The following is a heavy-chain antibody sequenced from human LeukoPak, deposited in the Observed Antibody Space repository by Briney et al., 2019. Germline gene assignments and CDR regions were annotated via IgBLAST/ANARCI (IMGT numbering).Heavy chain of an antibody. J-gene: IGHJ4*02. Sequence: GGTLRLSCAASGFSFSIYGMHWVRQAPGKGLEWVASIQCDENNKYYADSVKGRFTISRDNSKNMLYLQMNSLRSEDTAVYYCAKGVATTSYFDYWGQGTLVTVSS. CDR1: GFSFSIYG. CDR2: IQCDENNK. D-gene: IGHD4-11*01. V-gene: IGHV3-30*02. CDR3: AKGVATTSYFDY.